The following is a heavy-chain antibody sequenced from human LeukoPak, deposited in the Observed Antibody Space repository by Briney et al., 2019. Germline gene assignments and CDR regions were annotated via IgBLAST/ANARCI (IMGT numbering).Heavy chain of an antibody. CDR3: ARAPQRSLDAFDI. CDR2: IYTSGST. V-gene: IGHV4-61*02. CDR1: GGSISSGSYY. J-gene: IGHJ3*02. Sequence: PSETLSLTCTVSGGSISSGSYYWSWIRQPAGKGLEWIGRIYTSGSTSYNPSLKSRVTISVDASKNQFSLKLSSVTAADTAVYYCARAPQRSLDAFDIWGQGTMVTVSS. D-gene: IGHD6-25*01.